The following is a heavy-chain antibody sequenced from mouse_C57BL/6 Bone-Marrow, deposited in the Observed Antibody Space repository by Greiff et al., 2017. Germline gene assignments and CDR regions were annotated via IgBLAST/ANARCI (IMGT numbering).Heavy chain of an antibody. CDR2: IDPSGSYT. V-gene: IGHV1-69*01. D-gene: IGHD1-1*01. CDR3: AREAYYVAMDY. CDR1: GYTFTSYW. J-gene: IGHJ4*01. Sequence: QVQLKQPGAELVMPGASVKLSCKASGYTFTSYWMHWVKQRPGQGLEWIGEIDPSGSYTNYNQKFKGKSTLTVDKSSSTAYMQLSSLTYEDSAVFYCAREAYYVAMDYWGQGTSVTVSS.